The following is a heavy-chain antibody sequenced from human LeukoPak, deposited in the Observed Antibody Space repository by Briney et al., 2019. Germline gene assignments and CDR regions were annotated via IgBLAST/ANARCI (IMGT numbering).Heavy chain of an antibody. Sequence: EASVKVSCKAFGYTFPGYYFHWVGQPPGQGLEGMGWINPNSGGTNYAQKFQGRVTMTRDTSISTAYMELSRLRSDDTAVYYCARAGQLAVDAFDIWGQGTMVTVSS. CDR1: GYTFPGYY. V-gene: IGHV1-2*02. J-gene: IGHJ3*02. D-gene: IGHD6-13*01. CDR2: INPNSGGT. CDR3: ARAGQLAVDAFDI.